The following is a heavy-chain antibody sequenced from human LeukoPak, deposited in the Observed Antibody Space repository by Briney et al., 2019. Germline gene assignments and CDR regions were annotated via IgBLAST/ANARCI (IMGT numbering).Heavy chain of an antibody. CDR1: GFTFSSYS. CDR3: AREGYCSSTSCYAGGGMDV. D-gene: IGHD2-2*01. J-gene: IGHJ6*02. V-gene: IGHV3-21*01. Sequence: GGSLRLSCAAYGFTFSSYSMNWVRQAPGKGLEWVSSISSSGSYIYYADSVKGRFTISRDNAKNSLYLQMNSLRAEDTAVYYCAREGYCSSTSCYAGGGMDVWGQGTTVTVSS. CDR2: ISSSGSYI.